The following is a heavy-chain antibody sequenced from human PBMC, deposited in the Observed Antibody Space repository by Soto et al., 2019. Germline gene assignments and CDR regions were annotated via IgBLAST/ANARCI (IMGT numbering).Heavy chain of an antibody. CDR2: ISSSSSTI. J-gene: IGHJ3*02. CDR1: GFTFSSYS. V-gene: IGHV3-48*02. CDR3: ARDDRRTIFGVGGAFDI. Sequence: GGSLRLSCAASGFTFSSYSMNWVRQAPGKGLEWVSYISSSSSTIYYADSVKGRFTISRDNAKNSLYLQMNSLRDEDTAVYYCARDDRRTIFGVGGAFDIWGQGTMVTVSS. D-gene: IGHD3-3*01.